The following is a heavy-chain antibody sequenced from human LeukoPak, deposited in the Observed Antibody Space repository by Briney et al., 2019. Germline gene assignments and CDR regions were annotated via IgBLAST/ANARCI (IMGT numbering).Heavy chain of an antibody. V-gene: IGHV1-46*01. CDR2: INPSGGST. D-gene: IGHD2-21*02. CDR1: GYTFTSYY. J-gene: IGHJ5*02. Sequence: GASVKVSCKASGYTFTSYYMHWVRQAHGQGLEWMGIINPSGGSTSYAQKFQGRVTMTRDTSTSTVYMELSSLRSEDTAVYYCARAYCGGDCYPPDYPYNWFDPWGQGTLVTVSS. CDR3: ARAYCGGDCYPPDYPYNWFDP.